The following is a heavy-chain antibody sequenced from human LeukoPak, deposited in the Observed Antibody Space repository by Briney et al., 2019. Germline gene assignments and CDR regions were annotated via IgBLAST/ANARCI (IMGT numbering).Heavy chain of an antibody. J-gene: IGHJ4*02. CDR3: ARPTGYYGSGNYYYYFDY. CDR2: IYPGDSDT. Sequence: GESLKISCKGSGYSFTSYWIGWVRQMPGKGMEWMGIIYPGDSDTRYSPSFQGQVTISADKSISTAYLQWSSLKASDTAMYYCARPTGYYGSGNYYYYFDYWGQGTLVTVSS. V-gene: IGHV5-51*01. D-gene: IGHD3-10*01. CDR1: GYSFTSYW.